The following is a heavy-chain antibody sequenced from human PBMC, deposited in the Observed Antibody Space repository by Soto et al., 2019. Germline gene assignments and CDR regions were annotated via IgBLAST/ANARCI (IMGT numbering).Heavy chain of an antibody. Sequence: QVQLVQSGAEVKKPGSSVKVSCQASGGTFSSYAISWVPQAPGQGLDWMGGINPIFRTANYAQKLQGRVTITADESTSTAYMELSSLRSEETSVYYCARDLAKSRASGVWARVNYYDSSGRSHDAFDIWGQGTMVTVSS. D-gene: IGHD3-22*01. V-gene: IGHV1-69*01. CDR1: GGTFSSYA. CDR2: INPIFRTA. CDR3: ARDLAKSRASGVWARVNYYDSSGRSHDAFDI. J-gene: IGHJ3*02.